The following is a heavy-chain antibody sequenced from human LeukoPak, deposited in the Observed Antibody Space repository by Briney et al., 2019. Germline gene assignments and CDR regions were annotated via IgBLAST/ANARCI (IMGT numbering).Heavy chain of an antibody. V-gene: IGHV3-30*04. D-gene: IGHD2-21*02. J-gene: IGHJ6*02. Sequence: GGSLRLSCAASGFTFSSYAMHWVRQAPGKGLEWVAVISYDGSNKYYADSVKGRFTISRDNSKNTLYLQMNSLRAEDTAVYYCAGDRGHTVVVTAHYYGMDVWGQGTTVTVSS. CDR1: GFTFSSYA. CDR3: AGDRGHTVVVTAHYYGMDV. CDR2: ISYDGSNK.